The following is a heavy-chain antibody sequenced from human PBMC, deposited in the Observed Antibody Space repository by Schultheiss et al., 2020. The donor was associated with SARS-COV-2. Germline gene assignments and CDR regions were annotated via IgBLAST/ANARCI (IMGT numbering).Heavy chain of an antibody. Sequence: GGSLRLSCAASGFTFSSYAMSWVRQAPGKGLEWVSYISSSSSTIYYADSVKGRFTISRDNAKNSLYLQMNSLRDEDTAVYYCARGGPIVATIHSGSSFDYWGQGTLVTVSS. CDR1: GFTFSSYA. D-gene: IGHD5-12*01. V-gene: IGHV3-48*02. CDR2: ISSSSSTI. CDR3: ARGGPIVATIHSGSSFDY. J-gene: IGHJ4*02.